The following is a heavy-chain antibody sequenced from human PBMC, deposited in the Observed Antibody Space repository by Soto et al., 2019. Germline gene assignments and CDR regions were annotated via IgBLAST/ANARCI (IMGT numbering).Heavy chain of an antibody. D-gene: IGHD3-10*01. CDR2: IRSNADGGTV. CDR1: GFTFSKAW. J-gene: IGHJ6*02. CDR3: TGAGVRGVVMSGMDV. V-gene: IGHV3-15*01. Sequence: DVQIVESGGGSVKPGGSLRLSCRTSGFTFSKAWMRWVRQAPGKGLEWVGRIRSNADGGTVEYAAPVKGRLIISRDDSTNTLYLQMNSLDTEDTGVYYCTGAGVRGVVMSGMDVWGQGTAVTVSS.